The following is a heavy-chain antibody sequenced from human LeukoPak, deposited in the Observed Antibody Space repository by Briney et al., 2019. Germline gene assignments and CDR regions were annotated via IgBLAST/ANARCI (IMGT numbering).Heavy chain of an antibody. CDR3: ASARDDTHYYYYYGMDV. V-gene: IGHV1-69*13. CDR1: GGTFISYA. J-gene: IGHJ6*02. CDR2: IIPIFGTA. D-gene: IGHD1-1*01. Sequence: SVKVSCKASGGTFISYAISWVRQAPGQGLEWMGGIIPIFGTANYAQKFQGRVTITADESTSTAYMELSSLRSEDTAVYYCASARDDTHYYYYYGMDVWGQGTTVTVSS.